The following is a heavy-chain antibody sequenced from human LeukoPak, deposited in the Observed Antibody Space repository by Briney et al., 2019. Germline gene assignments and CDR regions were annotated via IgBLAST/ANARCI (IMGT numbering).Heavy chain of an antibody. Sequence: SETLSLTCAVYGGSFSGYFWSWIRQPPGKGLEWIGEINHSGSTNYNPSLKSRVTISVDTSKNQFSLKLSSVTAADTAVYYCARGRRYSGYGGYVGATTGVSRFDYWGRGTLVTVSS. D-gene: IGHD5-12*01. V-gene: IGHV4-34*01. CDR3: ARGRRYSGYGGYVGATTGVSRFDY. J-gene: IGHJ4*02. CDR1: GGSFSGYF. CDR2: INHSGST.